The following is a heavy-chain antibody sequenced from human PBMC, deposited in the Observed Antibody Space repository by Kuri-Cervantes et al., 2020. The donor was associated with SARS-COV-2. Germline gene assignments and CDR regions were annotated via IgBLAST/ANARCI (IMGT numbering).Heavy chain of an antibody. CDR2: TNPNSGGT. CDR3: AREYGTGNIAAAGRWTSNWFDP. Sequence: ASVKVSCKASGYTFTSYAMHWVRQAPGQRLEWMGWTNPNSGGTNYAQKFQGRVTMTRDTSISTAYMELSRLRSDDTAVYYCAREYGTGNIAAAGRWTSNWFDPWGQGTLVTVSS. CDR1: GYTFTSYA. J-gene: IGHJ5*02. D-gene: IGHD6-13*01. V-gene: IGHV1-2*02.